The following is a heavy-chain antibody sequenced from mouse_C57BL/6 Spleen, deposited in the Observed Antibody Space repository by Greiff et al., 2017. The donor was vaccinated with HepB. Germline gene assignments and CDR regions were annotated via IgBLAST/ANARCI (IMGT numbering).Heavy chain of an antibody. CDR1: GFTFSDYG. CDR3: ARHDLTGTGAMDY. Sequence: EVKLVESGGGLVQPGGSLKLSCAASGFTFSDYGMAWVRQAPRKGPEWVAFISNLAYSIYYADTVTGRFTTSRENAKNTLYLEMSSLRSEDTAMYYCARHDLTGTGAMDYWGQGTSVTVSS. J-gene: IGHJ4*01. CDR2: ISNLAYSI. V-gene: IGHV5-15*01. D-gene: IGHD4-1*01.